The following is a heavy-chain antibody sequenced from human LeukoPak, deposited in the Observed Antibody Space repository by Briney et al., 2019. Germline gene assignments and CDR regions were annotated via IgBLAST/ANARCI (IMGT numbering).Heavy chain of an antibody. Sequence: ASETLSLTCAVYGGSFSGYYWSWIRQPPGKGLEWIGEINHSGSTNYNPSLKSRVTISVDTSKNQFSLKLSSVTAADTAVYYCARGQRQWLVGNWFDPWGQGTLVTVSS. V-gene: IGHV4-34*01. CDR3: ARGQRQWLVGNWFDP. D-gene: IGHD6-19*01. CDR2: INHSGST. CDR1: GGSFSGYY. J-gene: IGHJ5*02.